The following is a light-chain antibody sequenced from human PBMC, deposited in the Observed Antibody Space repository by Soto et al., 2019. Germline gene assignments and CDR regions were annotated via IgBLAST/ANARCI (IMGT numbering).Light chain of an antibody. CDR2: GAS. V-gene: IGKV3-15*01. CDR3: QQYNNWPPIT. J-gene: IGKJ5*01. CDR1: QSVSSN. Sequence: EIVLAQSPGALSLSRGERTALSCRASQSVSSNYLAWYQQKPGQAPRLLIYGASTRATGIPARFSGSGSGTEFTLTISSLQSEDFAVYYCQQYNNWPPITFGQGTRLEIK.